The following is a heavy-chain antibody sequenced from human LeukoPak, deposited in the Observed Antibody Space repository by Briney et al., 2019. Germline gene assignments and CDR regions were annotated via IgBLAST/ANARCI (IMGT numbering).Heavy chain of an antibody. V-gene: IGHV5-51*01. CDR3: ARGFCTIGNCDNWFDP. J-gene: IGHJ5*02. CDR2: IYPGDSDT. D-gene: IGHD2-8*01. Sequence: GESLKISCKGFGYSFTTFWIGWVRQMPGKGLEWMGIIYPGDSDTRYSPSFQGQVTISADKSINTAYLQWSSLKASDTAMYYCARGFCTIGNCDNWFDPWGQGTLVTVSS. CDR1: GYSFTTFW.